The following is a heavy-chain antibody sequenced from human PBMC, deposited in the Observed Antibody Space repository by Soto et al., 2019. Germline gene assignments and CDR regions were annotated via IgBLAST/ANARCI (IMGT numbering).Heavy chain of an antibody. CDR3: ARSVFP. J-gene: IGHJ5*02. CDR2: IYYIGST. V-gene: IGHV4-31*03. Sequence: QVQLQESGPGLVKPSQTLSLTCTVSGGSISSGGYYWNWIRQHPGKGLEWIGYIYYIGSTYYNPSLKSRVNISLDTSNNHFSLNLSSVTAADTAVYYCARSVFPWGQGTLVTVSS. CDR1: GGSISSGGYY.